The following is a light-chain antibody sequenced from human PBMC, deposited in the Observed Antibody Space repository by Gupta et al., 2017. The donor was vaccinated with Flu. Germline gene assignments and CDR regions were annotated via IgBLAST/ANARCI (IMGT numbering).Light chain of an antibody. CDR2: EVT. CDR1: SSDVGAFNR. V-gene: IGLV2-18*02. Sequence: YGAGSPGQSVTISCTGTSSDVGAFNRVSWYQQPPGTAPKLMIYEVTNRPSGVPDRFSGSKSGNTASLTISGLQAEDEANYYCSSYTRSSTVVFGGGTKLTVL. CDR3: SSYTRSSTVV. J-gene: IGLJ2*01.